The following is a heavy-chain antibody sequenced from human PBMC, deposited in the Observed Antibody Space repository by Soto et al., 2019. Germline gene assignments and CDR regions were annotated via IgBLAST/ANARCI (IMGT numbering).Heavy chain of an antibody. CDR1: VFTFSSHA. Sequence: EVQLLESGGGLVQPGGSLRLSFAASVFTFSSHAMSWVRQAPGKGLEWVSCISGSGGSSYYADSVKGRFTISRDNSKNTLYLQMNSLRAEDTAVYYCAKDGYSSGWYAVDYWGQGTLVTVSS. D-gene: IGHD6-19*01. J-gene: IGHJ4*02. CDR2: ISGSGGSS. V-gene: IGHV3-23*01. CDR3: AKDGYSSGWYAVDY.